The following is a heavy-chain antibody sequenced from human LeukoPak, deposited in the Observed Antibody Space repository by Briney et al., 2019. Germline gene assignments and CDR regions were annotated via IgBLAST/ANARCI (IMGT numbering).Heavy chain of an antibody. V-gene: IGHV3-15*07. CDR3: STHPTSGF. CDR1: FSTFNKAW. D-gene: IGHD2-15*01. Sequence: GGSRRLSCAASFSTFNKAWMNWVRQAPGKGLEWVGRIKSRADGGTTDYATPVKDRFTISRDDSENTAFLQMNSLKTEDTAIYYCSTHPTSGFWGQGTLVTVSS. CDR2: IKSRADGGTT. J-gene: IGHJ4*02.